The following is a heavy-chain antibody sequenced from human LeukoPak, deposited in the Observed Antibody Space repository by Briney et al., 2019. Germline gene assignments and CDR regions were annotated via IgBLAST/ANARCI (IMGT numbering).Heavy chain of an antibody. CDR3: ARRGNYYYYMDV. CDR1: GSTFSSYG. J-gene: IGHJ6*03. CDR2: ISDSGGST. D-gene: IGHD3-16*01. V-gene: IGHV3-23*01. Sequence: PGGSLRPSCAASGSTFSSYGMSWVRQAPGKGLEWVSAISDSGGSTYYVDSVKGRFTISRDNSKNTLNLQMNSLRAEDTAVYYGARRGNYYYYMDVWGKGTTVTISS.